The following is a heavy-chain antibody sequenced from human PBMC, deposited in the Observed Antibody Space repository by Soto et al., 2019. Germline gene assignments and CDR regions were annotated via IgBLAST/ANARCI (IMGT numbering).Heavy chain of an antibody. CDR1: GYTFTSYG. V-gene: IGHV1-18*01. CDR3: ARAYYDSPTGDSDAFDI. J-gene: IGHJ3*02. D-gene: IGHD3-22*01. CDR2: ISAYNGNT. Sequence: GASVKVSCKASGYTFTSYGISWVRQAPGQGLEWMGWISAYNGNTNYAQKLQGRVTMTTDTSTSTAYMELRSLRSDDTAVYYCARAYYDSPTGDSDAFDIWGQGTMVTVSS.